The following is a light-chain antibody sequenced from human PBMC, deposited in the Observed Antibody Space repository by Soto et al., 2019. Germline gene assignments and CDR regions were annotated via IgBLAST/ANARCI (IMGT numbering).Light chain of an antibody. V-gene: IGKV3-20*01. CDR1: QSVASNY. CDR3: KQANSFPRT. Sequence: EIVLTQSPGTLSLSPGEGTTLSCRASQSVASNYLAWYQQKPGQAPRLLIYGASSRATGIPDRFSGSGSGTDFTLTISRLEPEDFATYYCKQANSFPRTFGQGTKVEIK. CDR2: GAS. J-gene: IGKJ1*01.